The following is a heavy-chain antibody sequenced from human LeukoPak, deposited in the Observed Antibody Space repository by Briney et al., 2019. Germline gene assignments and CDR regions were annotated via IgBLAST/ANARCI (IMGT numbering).Heavy chain of an antibody. D-gene: IGHD3-10*01. CDR2: PYNSGTS. V-gene: IGHV4-31*03. Sequence: TSQTLSLTCTVSGGSISSGGYYWSWLRQFPGKGLEWIAYPYNSGTSSYHPSLKSRVTTSAATSKNQFSLRLASVPAADTAVYYCTRDRDTMGTGNYWGQGTQVTVSS. CDR1: GGSISSGGYY. CDR3: TRDRDTMGTGNY. J-gene: IGHJ4*02.